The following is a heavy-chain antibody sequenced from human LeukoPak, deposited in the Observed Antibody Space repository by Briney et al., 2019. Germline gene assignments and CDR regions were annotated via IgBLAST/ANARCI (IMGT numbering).Heavy chain of an antibody. Sequence: SETLSLTCTVSGGPISSYYWSWIRQPAGKGLEWIGRIYTSGSTNYNPSLKSRVTMSVDTSKNQFSLKLSSVTAADTAVYYCARDEQQLVPRGMDVWGQGTTVTVSS. V-gene: IGHV4-4*07. CDR3: ARDEQQLVPRGMDV. CDR2: IYTSGST. D-gene: IGHD6-13*01. CDR1: GGPISSYY. J-gene: IGHJ6*02.